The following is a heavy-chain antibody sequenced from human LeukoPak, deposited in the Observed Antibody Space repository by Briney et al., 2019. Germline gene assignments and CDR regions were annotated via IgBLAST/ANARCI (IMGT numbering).Heavy chain of an antibody. J-gene: IGHJ3*02. CDR3: TRGGLGGYFDWLLSVDAFDI. CDR1: GFTFSTYM. V-gene: IGHV3-49*04. CDR2: IRSKACGGTT. Sequence: GGSLRLSCTASGFTFSTYMMNWVRQAPGKGLEWVGFIRSKACGGTTEYAASVKGRFTISRDDSKSIANLQMNGLKTVDTAMYYCTRGGLGGYFDWLLSVDAFDIWGQGTIVTVSS. D-gene: IGHD3-9*01.